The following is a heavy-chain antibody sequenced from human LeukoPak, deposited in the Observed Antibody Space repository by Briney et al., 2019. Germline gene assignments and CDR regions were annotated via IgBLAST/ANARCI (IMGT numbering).Heavy chain of an antibody. J-gene: IGHJ4*02. CDR1: GHTLSDLS. V-gene: IGHV1-24*01. CDR3: GTKRWAAAGPIDF. D-gene: IGHD6-13*01. CDR2: LDPENGKT. Sequence: ASVKLSCKVSGHTLSDLSMHWVRQAPGKGLEWMGGLDPENGKTVYAKEFQGRVTLTEDTSRDTGYMEVSSLRSEDTAVYYCGTKRWAAAGPIDFWGQGTLVTVSS.